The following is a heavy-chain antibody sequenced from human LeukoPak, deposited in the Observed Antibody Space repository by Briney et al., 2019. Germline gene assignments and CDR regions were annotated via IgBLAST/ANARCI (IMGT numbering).Heavy chain of an antibody. Sequence: GESLKIFCKGSGYSFTSYWIAWVRQMPGKGLEWMGIIHPGDSETRYSPSFEGQVTISADKSINTAYLQWSGLKASDTAMYYCARIGGYCTSTTCYQPLDYWGQGTLVTVSS. J-gene: IGHJ4*02. D-gene: IGHD2-2*01. CDR3: ARIGGYCTSTTCYQPLDY. V-gene: IGHV5-51*01. CDR2: IHPGDSET. CDR1: GYSFTSYW.